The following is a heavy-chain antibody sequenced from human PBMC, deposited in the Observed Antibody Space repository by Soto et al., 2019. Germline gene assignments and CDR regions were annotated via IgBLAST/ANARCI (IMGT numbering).Heavy chain of an antibody. J-gene: IGHJ3*02. CDR2: SNAFDDDT. D-gene: IGHD2-8*01. CDR3: ARNLYGRAFDI. CDR1: AYTFTSYH. Sequence: QAQLEQSGPEVKRPGASLNVSCKASAYTFTSYHISWVRQAPGQGLEWIGWSNAFDDDTNYSQKFQDRVTMTAHRSTDTAYLDLRSLGSDDTAIYYCARNLYGRAFDILCQGTMVTVSS. V-gene: IGHV1-18*04.